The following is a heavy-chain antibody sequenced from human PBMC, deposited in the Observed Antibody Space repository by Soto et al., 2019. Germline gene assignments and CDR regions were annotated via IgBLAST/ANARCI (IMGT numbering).Heavy chain of an antibody. CDR1: GGSFSGYY. CDR3: ARGKRGYSYGLNY. V-gene: IGHV4-34*01. CDR2: INHSGST. D-gene: IGHD5-18*01. Sequence: SETLSLTCAVYGGSFSGYYWSWIRQPPGKGLEWIGEINHSGSTNYNPSLKSRVTISVDTSKNQFSLKLSSVTAADTAVYYCARGKRGYSYGLNYWGQGTLVTVSS. J-gene: IGHJ4*02.